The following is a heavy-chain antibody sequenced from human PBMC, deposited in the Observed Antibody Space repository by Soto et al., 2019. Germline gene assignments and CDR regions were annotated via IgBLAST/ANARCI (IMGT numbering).Heavy chain of an antibody. CDR2: IYYSGST. CDR1: GGSISSSSYY. Sequence: SETLSLTCTVSGGSISSSSYYWGWIRQPPGKGLEWIGSIYYSGSTYYNPSLKSRVTISVDTSKNQFSLKLSSVTAADTAVYYCARQDVGPYGDYRSAEYFQHWGQGTLVTVS. D-gene: IGHD4-17*01. CDR3: ARQDVGPYGDYRSAEYFQH. J-gene: IGHJ1*01. V-gene: IGHV4-39*01.